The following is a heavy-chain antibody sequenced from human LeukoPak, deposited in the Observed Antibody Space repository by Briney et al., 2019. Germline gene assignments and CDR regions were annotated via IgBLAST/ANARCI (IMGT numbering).Heavy chain of an antibody. CDR3: ARDGSRGEQFFGFSYYYYSYMDV. J-gene: IGHJ6*03. CDR2: INWNGGDA. Sequence: GGSLRLSCAASGFIFDDYDMSWVRQAPGKGLEWVSGINWNGGDAIYADSVKGRFTISRDNAKNSLYLQMHSLRPEDTALYYCARDGSRGEQFFGFSYYYYSYMDVWGKGTPVTVSS. CDR1: GFIFDDYD. D-gene: IGHD1/OR15-1a*01. V-gene: IGHV3-20*04.